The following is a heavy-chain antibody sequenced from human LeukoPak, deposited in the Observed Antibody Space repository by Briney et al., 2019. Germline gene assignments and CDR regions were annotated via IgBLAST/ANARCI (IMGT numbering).Heavy chain of an antibody. V-gene: IGHV3-21*01. CDR1: GFTFSSYS. D-gene: IGHD3-22*01. CDR2: ISSSSSYI. CDR3: AREYDSSGYQNY. J-gene: IGHJ4*02. Sequence: PGGSLRLSCAASGFTFSSYSMNGVRQAPRKGLEWVSSISSSSSYIYYADSVKGRFTISRDNAKNSLYLQMNSLRAEDTAVYYCAREYDSSGYQNYWGQGTLVTVSS.